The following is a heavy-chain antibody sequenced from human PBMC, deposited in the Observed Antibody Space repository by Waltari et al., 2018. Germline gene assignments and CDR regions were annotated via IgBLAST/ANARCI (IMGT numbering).Heavy chain of an antibody. CDR3: AGWMGTGTNH. Sequence: EVQLVESGGGLVQPGGSLILSCEASGFTFSSYWMSWVRQAPGKGLEWGAHIKGDGSQKYYGESVKGRLTITRDNAKNSLYLQMTGLRAEDTAVYYCAGWMGTGTNHWGQGTLVTVSS. CDR1: GFTFSSYW. V-gene: IGHV3-7*03. CDR2: IKGDGSQK. J-gene: IGHJ4*02. D-gene: IGHD4-17*01.